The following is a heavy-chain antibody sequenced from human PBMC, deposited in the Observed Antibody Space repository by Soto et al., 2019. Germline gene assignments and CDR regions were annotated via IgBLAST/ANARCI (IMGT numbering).Heavy chain of an antibody. CDR2: INPSGGST. Sequence: ASVKVSCKASGHTFTSYYMHWVRQAPGQGLEWMGIINPSGGSTSYAQKFQGRVTMTRDTSTSTVYMELSSLRSEDTAVYYCARAPPGTGWFDPWGQGTLVTVSS. D-gene: IGHD1-1*01. J-gene: IGHJ5*02. V-gene: IGHV1-46*01. CDR1: GHTFTSYY. CDR3: ARAPPGTGWFDP.